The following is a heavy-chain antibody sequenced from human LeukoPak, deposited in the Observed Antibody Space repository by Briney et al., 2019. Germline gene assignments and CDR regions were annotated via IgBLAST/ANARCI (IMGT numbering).Heavy chain of an antibody. D-gene: IGHD5-24*01. V-gene: IGHV1-18*01. CDR3: ARGGSRVTTINILDY. Sequence: ASVKVSCKPSGYTFSSYGISWVRQAPGQGLEWMGWIRVYNGDTNYAQKFKGRVTMTTDTSTNTAYMELRSLGPDDTAVYYCARGGSRVTTINILDYWGQGALVTVSS. CDR1: GYTFSSYG. J-gene: IGHJ4*02. CDR2: IRVYNGDT.